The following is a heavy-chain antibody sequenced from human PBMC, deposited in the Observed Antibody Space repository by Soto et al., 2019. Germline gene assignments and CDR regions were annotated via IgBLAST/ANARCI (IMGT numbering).Heavy chain of an antibody. CDR1: GFTFSSYA. D-gene: IGHD2-2*01. V-gene: IGHV3-30-3*01. CDR3: ARGGRQYCSSTSCYRTPDYYYYGMDV. J-gene: IGHJ6*02. CDR2: ISYDGSNK. Sequence: GGSLRLSCAASGFTFSSYAMHWVRQAPGKGLEWVAVISYDGSNKYYADSVKGRFTISRDNSKNTLYLQMNSLRAEDTAVYYCARGGRQYCSSTSCYRTPDYYYYGMDVWGQGTTVTVS.